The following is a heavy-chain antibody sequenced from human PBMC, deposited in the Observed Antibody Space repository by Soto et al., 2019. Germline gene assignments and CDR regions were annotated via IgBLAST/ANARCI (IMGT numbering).Heavy chain of an antibody. D-gene: IGHD3-16*01. CDR3: AKGGFYYGMDV. CDR1: GFTFNAYA. CDR2: ISMDGHDK. Sequence: QEQLVESGGGVVQPRRSLRLSCAASGFTFNAYAMYWVRRAPGRGLEWVALISMDGHDKYFADSVKGRFTISRDNSKHTLYLQMNSLRPEDTAMYYCAKGGFYYGMDVWGQRTTVTVSS. J-gene: IGHJ6*02. V-gene: IGHV3-30-3*01.